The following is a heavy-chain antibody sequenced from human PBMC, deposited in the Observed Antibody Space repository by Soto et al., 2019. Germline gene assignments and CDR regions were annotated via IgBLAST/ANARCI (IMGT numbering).Heavy chain of an antibody. V-gene: IGHV1-18*01. CDR1: GYTFTTHG. J-gene: IGHJ5*02. D-gene: IGHD2-2*01. Sequence: QVQLVQSGAEVKKPGASVKVSCKASGYTFTTHGISWVRQAPGQGLEWMGWVSGDNGHTNYAQSLQGRVTMTTDTSRNTDYMALRSLRSDDTAVYYGARDLGYCRSGSCYREWFDPWGQGTLVTVSS. CDR2: VSGDNGHT. CDR3: ARDLGYCRSGSCYREWFDP.